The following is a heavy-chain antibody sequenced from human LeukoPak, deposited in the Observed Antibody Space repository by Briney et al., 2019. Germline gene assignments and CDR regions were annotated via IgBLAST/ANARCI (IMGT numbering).Heavy chain of an antibody. D-gene: IGHD3-16*01. Sequence: SETLSLTCTVSGGSISSYYWSWIRQPPGKGLEWIGYIYYSGSTNYNPSLKSRVTISVDTSKNQFSLKLSSVTAADTAVYYCASQTIWGLQPYYFDYWGQGTRVTVSS. CDR1: GGSISSYY. J-gene: IGHJ4*02. CDR3: ASQTIWGLQPYYFDY. V-gene: IGHV4-59*01. CDR2: IYYSGST.